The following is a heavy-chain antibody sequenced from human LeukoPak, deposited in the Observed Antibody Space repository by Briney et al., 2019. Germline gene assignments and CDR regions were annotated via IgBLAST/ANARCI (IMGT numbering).Heavy chain of an antibody. CDR3: AREIGPIQLHLWGSAFDY. D-gene: IGHD5-18*01. J-gene: IGHJ4*02. V-gene: IGHV1-2*02. CDR2: INPNSGGT. Sequence: ASVKVSCKASGYTFTGYYMHWVRQAPGQGLEWMGWINPNSGGTNYAQKFQGRVTMTRDTSTSTVYMELSSLRSEDTAVFYCAREIGPIQLHLWGSAFDYWGQGTLVTVSS. CDR1: GYTFTGYY.